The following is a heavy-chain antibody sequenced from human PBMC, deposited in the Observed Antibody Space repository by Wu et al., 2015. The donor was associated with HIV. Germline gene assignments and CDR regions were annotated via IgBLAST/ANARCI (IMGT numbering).Heavy chain of an antibody. D-gene: IGHD5-12*01. CDR1: GDTFSTSA. Sequence: QVHLVQSGAEVKKPRSSVKVSCKASGDTFSTSAFTWVRQTPGQGLQWMGGIIPLYGKGNYARRFQDRVTFTTDESKTTAYMELSSLRSEDTAVYYCARNTDSVATSLYSLGVWGHGTTVTVSS. CDR2: IIPLYGKG. V-gene: IGHV1-69*05. J-gene: IGHJ6*02. CDR3: ARNTDSVATSLYSLGV.